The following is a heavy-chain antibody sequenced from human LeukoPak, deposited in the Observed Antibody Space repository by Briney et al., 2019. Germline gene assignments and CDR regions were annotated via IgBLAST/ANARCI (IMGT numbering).Heavy chain of an antibody. V-gene: IGHV4-4*07. CDR1: GGSISSYY. CDR3: AREKYGHSSSGPLY. J-gene: IGHJ4*02. CDR2: IYTSGST. Sequence: SETLSLTCTVSGGSISSYYWSWIRQPAGKGLEWIGRIYTSGSTNYNPSLKSRVTISVDTSKNQFSLKLSSVTAADTAVYYCAREKYGHSSSGPLYWGQGTLVTVSS. D-gene: IGHD6-6*01.